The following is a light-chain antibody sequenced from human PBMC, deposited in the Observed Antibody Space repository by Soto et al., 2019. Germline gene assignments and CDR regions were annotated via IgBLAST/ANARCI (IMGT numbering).Light chain of an antibody. CDR3: QQYYSTPLT. CDR1: QSVLYRSNNKNY. V-gene: IGKV4-1*01. CDR2: WAS. Sequence: DIVMTQSPESLAVSLGERATINCKCSQSVLYRSNNKNYLAWYQQKPGQAPKLLIYWASTRESGVPDRFSGSGSGTDFTLTISRLQAEDVAVYYCQQYYSTPLTFGRGTKVDSK. J-gene: IGKJ4*01.